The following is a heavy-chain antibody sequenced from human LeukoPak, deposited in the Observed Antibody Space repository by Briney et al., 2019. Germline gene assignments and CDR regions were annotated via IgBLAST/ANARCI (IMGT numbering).Heavy chain of an antibody. CDR2: IGGSGGST. CDR1: GFTFSYYA. CDR3: AKDRAYSGSPRAFGI. D-gene: IGHD1-26*01. J-gene: IGHJ3*02. V-gene: IGHV3-23*01. Sequence: PGGSLRLSCAASGFTFSYYAMSWVRQAPGKGLEWVSTIGGSGGSTYYADSVKGRFTISRDSSKNTLYLQMNSLRGEDTAVYYCAKDRAYSGSPRAFGIWGQGTMVTVSS.